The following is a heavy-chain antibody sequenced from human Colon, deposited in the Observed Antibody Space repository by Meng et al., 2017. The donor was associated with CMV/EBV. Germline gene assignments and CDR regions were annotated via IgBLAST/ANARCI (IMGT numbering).Heavy chain of an antibody. CDR2: VNEDGTIA. CDR1: GFTFRHCG. V-gene: IGHV3-11*01. J-gene: IGHJ4*01. Sequence: GGSLRLSCVGSGFTFRHCGMNWVRRAPGKGLEWISYVNEDGTIAWYADSVKGRFTISKDFAKNSVYLQMNSLRAGDTAIYYCVRDLPYDDNGYIFDYWGHGALVTVSS. CDR3: VRDLPYDDNGYIFDY. D-gene: IGHD3-22*01.